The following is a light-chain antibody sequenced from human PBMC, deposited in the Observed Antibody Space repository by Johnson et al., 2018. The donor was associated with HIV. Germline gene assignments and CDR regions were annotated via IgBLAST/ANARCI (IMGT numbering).Light chain of an antibody. CDR1: SSNIGNNY. CDR2: DNN. V-gene: IGLV1-51*01. J-gene: IGLJ1*01. CDR3: GTWDSSLSVYV. Sequence: QSVLTQPPSVSAAPGQKVTISCSGSSSNIGNNYVSWYQPLPGTAPKLLIYDNNKRPSRIPDRFSGSKSVTSVTLGITGLTTGDEADYYCGTWDSSLSVYVFGTGTKVTVL.